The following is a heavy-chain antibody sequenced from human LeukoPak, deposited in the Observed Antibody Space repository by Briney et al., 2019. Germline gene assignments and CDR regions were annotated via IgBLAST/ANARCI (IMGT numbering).Heavy chain of an antibody. V-gene: IGHV4-59*08. CDR1: GGSISSYY. Sequence: SETLSLTCTVSGGSISSYYWSWIRQPPGKGLEWIGYIYYSGSTNYNPSLKSRVTISVDTSKNQFSLTLSSVPAADTAVYYCARRTYGYRAFDIWGQGTMVTVSS. CDR2: IYYSGST. D-gene: IGHD1-1*01. J-gene: IGHJ3*02. CDR3: ARRTYGYRAFDI.